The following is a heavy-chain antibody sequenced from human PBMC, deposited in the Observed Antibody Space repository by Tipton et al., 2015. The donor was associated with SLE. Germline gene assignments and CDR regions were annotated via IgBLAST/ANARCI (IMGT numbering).Heavy chain of an antibody. CDR2: IIPIFGTA. D-gene: IGHD5-24*01. V-gene: IGHV1-69*01. J-gene: IGHJ6*02. CDR1: GGTFSSYA. Sequence: QSGAEVKKPGSSVKVSCKASGGTFSSYAISWVRQAPGQGLEWMGGIIPIFGTANYAQKFQGRVTITADESTSTAYMELSSLRSEDTAVYYCATQRYPMELMATIPFYYYYYGMDVWGQGPTVTVSS. CDR3: ATQRYPMELMATIPFYYYYYGMDV.